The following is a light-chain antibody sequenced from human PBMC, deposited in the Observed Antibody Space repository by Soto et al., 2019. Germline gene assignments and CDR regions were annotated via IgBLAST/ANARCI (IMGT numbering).Light chain of an antibody. CDR2: AAS. J-gene: IGKJ1*01. V-gene: IGKV1-39*01. CDR3: QISYSSPST. CDR1: QSIFNY. Sequence: DIQVTQSPSSLSASVGDRVTITCRASQSIFNYLNWYQQKPGQAPKLLVYAASSLQSGVPSRFSGGGSETDFTLTICSLQTEDFATYYCQISYSSPSTFVLGTKVETK.